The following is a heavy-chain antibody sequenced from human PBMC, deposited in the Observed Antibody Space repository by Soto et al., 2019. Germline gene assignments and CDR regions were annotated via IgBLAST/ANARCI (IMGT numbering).Heavy chain of an antibody. CDR3: ARDPAIVVAPAAPYYYVTGV. CDR1: CYTFTSYG. J-gene: IGHJ6*01. V-gene: IGHV1-18*04. D-gene: IGHD2-2*01. Sequence: CKASCYTFTSYGISWVRQAPGQRLEWMGWISAYNGNTNYAQKLQGRVTMTTDTTTSTAYMKLRSLKSDDTAVYYCARDPAIVVAPAAPYYYVTGVEGLGTSV. CDR2: ISAYNGNT.